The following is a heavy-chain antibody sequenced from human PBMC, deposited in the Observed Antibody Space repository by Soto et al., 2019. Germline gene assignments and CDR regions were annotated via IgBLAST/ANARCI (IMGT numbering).Heavy chain of an antibody. V-gene: IGHV3-53*01. Sequence: PVGPLRLSCAASGFTVSSTYMSWVRQAPGKGLEWVSIIFSSGESFYADSVKGRFTISRDSSDNTVYLQMNSLKAEDTAVYYCARGGIGMVRTFDHWGQGTLVTVSS. CDR3: ARGGIGMVRTFDH. D-gene: IGHD3-10*01. CDR2: IFSSGES. J-gene: IGHJ4*02. CDR1: GFTVSSTY.